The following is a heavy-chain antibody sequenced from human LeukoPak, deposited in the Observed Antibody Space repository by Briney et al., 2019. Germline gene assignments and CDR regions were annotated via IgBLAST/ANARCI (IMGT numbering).Heavy chain of an antibody. CDR2: INTDGSIT. D-gene: IGHD1-26*01. CDR1: GFTFSSYW. J-gene: IGHJ4*02. V-gene: IGHV3-74*01. Sequence: GGSLRLSCAGSGFTFSSYWMHWVRQAPGKGLVWVSRINTDGSITNYADSVKGRFTISRDNAKNTLYLQMNSLRAEDTAVYYCARASSGSHGDYWGQGTLVTVSS. CDR3: ARASSGSHGDY.